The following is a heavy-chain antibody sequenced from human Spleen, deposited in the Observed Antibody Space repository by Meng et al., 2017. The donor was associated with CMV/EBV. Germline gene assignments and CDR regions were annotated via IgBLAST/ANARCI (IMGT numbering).Heavy chain of an antibody. CDR3: ARAVGTIFGVVRERLDY. D-gene: IGHD3-3*01. CDR2: IYYSGST. Sequence: LSCAVSGGSISSSNWWSWVRQPPGKGLEWIGYIYYSGSTNYNPSLKSRVTISVDTSKNQFSLKLSSVTAADTAVYYCARAVGTIFGVVRERLDYWGQGTLVTVSS. V-gene: IGHV4-4*02. J-gene: IGHJ4*02. CDR1: GGSISSSNW.